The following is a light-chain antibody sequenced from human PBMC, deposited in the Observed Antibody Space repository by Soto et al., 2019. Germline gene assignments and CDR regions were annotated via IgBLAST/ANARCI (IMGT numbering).Light chain of an antibody. Sequence: QLVLTQPPSASGTPGQRVTISCSGSSSNIGSNYVYWYQQLPGTAPKLLIYRNNQRPSGVPDRFSGSKSGTSASLAISGLRPEDEADYYCCSYAGSSTFYVFGTGTKLTVL. V-gene: IGLV1-47*01. CDR2: RNN. CDR3: CSYAGSSTFYV. J-gene: IGLJ1*01. CDR1: SSNIGSNY.